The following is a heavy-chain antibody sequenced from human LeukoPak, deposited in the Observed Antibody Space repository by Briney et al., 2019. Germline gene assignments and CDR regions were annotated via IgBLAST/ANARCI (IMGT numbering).Heavy chain of an antibody. J-gene: IGHJ4*02. CDR3: ARDPEVSTWYDSYFDY. Sequence: ASVKVSCKASGYTFTYYAMNWVRQAPGQGLERMGWINTNTGNPTYAQGFTGRFVFSLDISVSTAYLQISSLKAEDTAVYYCARDPEVSTWYDSYFDYWGQGTLVTVSS. CDR2: INTNTGNP. D-gene: IGHD6-13*01. V-gene: IGHV7-4-1*02. CDR1: GYTFTYYA.